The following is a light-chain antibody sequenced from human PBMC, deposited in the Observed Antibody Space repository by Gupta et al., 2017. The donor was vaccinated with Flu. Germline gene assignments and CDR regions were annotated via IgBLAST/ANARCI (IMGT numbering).Light chain of an antibody. CDR3: CSYAGRYTVI. J-gene: IGLJ2*01. CDR2: EGT. Sequence: QSALTQPVSVSASPGQSITISCTGTSSDIGNYVFVSWYQRHPGKAPKLMIYEGTKRPSGVSSRFSGSESGNTASLTISGLQAEDEADYYCCSYAGRYTVIFGGGTKLTVL. CDR1: SSDIGNYVF. V-gene: IGLV2-23*01.